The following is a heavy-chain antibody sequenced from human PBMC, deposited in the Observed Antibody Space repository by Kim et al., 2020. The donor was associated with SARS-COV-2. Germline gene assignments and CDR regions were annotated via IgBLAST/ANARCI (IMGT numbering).Heavy chain of an antibody. CDR1: GFTFSSYW. CDR3: ARDGDCSGGSCSTPFDY. Sequence: GGSLRLSCAASGFTFSSYWMSWVHQAPGKGLEWVANIKKDGSEKYYVDSVKGRFTISRDNAKNSLYLQMNSLRAEDTAVYYCARDGDCSGGSCSTPFDYWGQGTLVTVSS. CDR2: IKKDGSEK. D-gene: IGHD2-15*01. V-gene: IGHV3-7*05. J-gene: IGHJ4*02.